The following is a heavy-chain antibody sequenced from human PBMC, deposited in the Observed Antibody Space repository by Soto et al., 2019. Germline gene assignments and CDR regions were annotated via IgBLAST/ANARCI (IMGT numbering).Heavy chain of an antibody. D-gene: IGHD3-22*01. J-gene: IGHJ4*02. CDR3: ARGGYYDSSGYVDY. Sequence: PSETLSLTCTVSGGSISSGDYYWSWICQPPGKGLEWIGYIYYSGSTYYNPSLKSRVTISVDTSKNQFSLKLSSVTAADTAVYYCARGGYYDSSGYVDYWGQGTLVTVCS. V-gene: IGHV4-30-4*01. CDR2: IYYSGST. CDR1: GGSISSGDYY.